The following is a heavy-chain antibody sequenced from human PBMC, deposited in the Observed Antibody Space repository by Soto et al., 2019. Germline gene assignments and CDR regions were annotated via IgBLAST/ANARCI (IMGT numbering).Heavy chain of an antibody. J-gene: IGHJ6*02. V-gene: IGHV1-2*04. CDR3: ARGKDYGDYDYYYYGMDV. Sequence: QVQLVQSGAEVKKPGASVKVSCKASGYTFTGYYMHWVRQAPGQGLEWMGWINPNSGGTNYAQKFQGWVTMTRDTSISTAYIELSRLRSDDTAVYYCARGKDYGDYDYYYYGMDVWGQGTTVTVSS. D-gene: IGHD4-17*01. CDR1: GYTFTGYY. CDR2: INPNSGGT.